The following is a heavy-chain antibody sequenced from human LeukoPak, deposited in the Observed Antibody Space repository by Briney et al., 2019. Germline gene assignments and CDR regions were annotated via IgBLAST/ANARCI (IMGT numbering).Heavy chain of an antibody. CDR1: GGSISSYY. Sequence: SETLSLTCTVSGGSISSYYWSWIRQPPGKGLEWIGYVYYSGSTNYNPSLKSRVTISVDTSKNQFSLKLSSVTAADTAVYYCARGSFWRGYYYYYYYMDVWGKGTTVTVSS. CDR2: VYYSGST. D-gene: IGHD3-3*01. CDR3: ARGSFWRGYYYYYYYMDV. J-gene: IGHJ6*03. V-gene: IGHV4-59*01.